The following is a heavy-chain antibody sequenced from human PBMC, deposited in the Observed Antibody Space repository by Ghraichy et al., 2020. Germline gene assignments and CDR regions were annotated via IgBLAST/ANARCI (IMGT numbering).Heavy chain of an antibody. Sequence: SVKVSCKASGGTFSSYAISWVRQSPGQGLEWMGGIIPIFGTANYAQKFQGRVTITADESTSTAYMELSSLRSEDTAVYYCARDLFYYYGMDVWGQGTTVTVSS. J-gene: IGHJ6*02. CDR3: ARDLFYYYGMDV. V-gene: IGHV1-69*13. CDR1: GGTFSSYA. CDR2: IIPIFGTA.